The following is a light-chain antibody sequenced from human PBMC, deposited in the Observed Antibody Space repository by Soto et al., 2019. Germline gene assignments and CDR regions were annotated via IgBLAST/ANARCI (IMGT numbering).Light chain of an antibody. CDR3: QQYGDSPQT. J-gene: IGKJ4*01. V-gene: IGKV3-20*01. Sequence: EIVLTQSPGTLSLSPGERATLSCRASQSVSSSYLDWYQQKPGQAPRLRIYGASSRATGIPDRFSGSGSGTDFTLIISRLEPEYFAVYYCQQYGDSPQTFGGGTKVEI. CDR1: QSVSSSY. CDR2: GAS.